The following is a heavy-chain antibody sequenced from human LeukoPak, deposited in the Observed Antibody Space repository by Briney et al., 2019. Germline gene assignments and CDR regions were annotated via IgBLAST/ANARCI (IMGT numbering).Heavy chain of an antibody. Sequence: PSETLSLTCSVYGGSVGSYYWSWIRQPARKGLEWIGRIYTSGSTNYNPSLTGRATISVDKSKSQFSLKLTSVTAADTAVYYCARDLSYCSSTRCYAPYYFDYWGQGTLVTVSS. CDR2: IYTSGST. D-gene: IGHD2-2*01. CDR3: ARDLSYCSSTRCYAPYYFDY. V-gene: IGHV4-4*07. CDR1: GGSVGSYY. J-gene: IGHJ4*02.